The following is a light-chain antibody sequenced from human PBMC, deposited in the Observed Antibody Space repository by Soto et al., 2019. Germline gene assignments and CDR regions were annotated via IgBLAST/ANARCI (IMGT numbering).Light chain of an antibody. CDR2: GAS. Sequence: EIVMTQSPATRSVSPGERATLSCRASQIVSSNLAGYQQKPGQAPRLLIYGASTRATGIPARFSGSGSGTEFTLTISSLQSEDFAVYYCQQYNNWPRTFGGGTKVDIK. CDR3: QQYNNWPRT. CDR1: QIVSSN. J-gene: IGKJ4*01. V-gene: IGKV3-15*01.